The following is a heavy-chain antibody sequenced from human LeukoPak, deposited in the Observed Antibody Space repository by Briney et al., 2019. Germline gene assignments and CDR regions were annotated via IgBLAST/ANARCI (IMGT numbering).Heavy chain of an antibody. CDR1: GFTFSSYG. Sequence: GGSLRLSCAASGFTFSSYGMHWVRQAPGKGLEWVAFIRYDGSNKYYADSVKGRFTISRDNSKNTLYLQMNSLRAEDTAVYYCAKFRVGSGSYYNEGGDYWGQGTLVTVSS. J-gene: IGHJ4*02. D-gene: IGHD3-10*01. CDR2: IRYDGSNK. V-gene: IGHV3-30*02. CDR3: AKFRVGSGSYYNEGGDY.